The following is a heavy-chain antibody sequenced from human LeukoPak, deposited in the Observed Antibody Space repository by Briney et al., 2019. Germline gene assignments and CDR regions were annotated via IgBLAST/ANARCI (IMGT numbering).Heavy chain of an antibody. J-gene: IGHJ4*02. CDR2: ISGSGGST. Sequence: GGSLRLSCAASGFTFSSYAMSWVRQAPGKGLEWVSSISGSGGSTYYADTVKGRFTISRDNSKNTLYLQMNSLRAEDTAVYYCARTHRGPPLEELDYWGQGTLVTVSS. D-gene: IGHD1-1*01. CDR1: GFTFSSYA. V-gene: IGHV3-23*01. CDR3: ARTHRGPPLEELDY.